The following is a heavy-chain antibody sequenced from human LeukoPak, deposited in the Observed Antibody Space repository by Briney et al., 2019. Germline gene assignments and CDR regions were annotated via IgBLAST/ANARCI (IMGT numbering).Heavy chain of an antibody. CDR1: GGASSSYA. V-gene: IGHV1-69*13. J-gene: IGHJ3*02. D-gene: IGHD3/OR15-3a*01. CDR2: IIPIFGTA. CDR3: ARKSQGLHYAFDI. Sequence: SVKVSCKASGGASSSYAISWVRQAPGQGLEWMGGIIPIFGTANYAQKFQGRVTITADESTSTAYMELSSLRSEDTAVYYCARKSQGLHYAFDIWGQGTMVTVSS.